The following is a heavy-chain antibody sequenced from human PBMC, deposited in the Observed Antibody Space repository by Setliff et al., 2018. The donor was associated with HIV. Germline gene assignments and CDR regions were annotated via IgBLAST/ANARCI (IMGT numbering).Heavy chain of an antibody. CDR2: IIPISGAA. J-gene: IGHJ4*02. CDR1: GGTFRSTA. D-gene: IGHD4-17*01. V-gene: IGHV1-69*06. Sequence: ASVKVSCKASGGTFRSTAISWVRQAPGEGLEWMGRIIPISGAANYALKFQGKVTITADKSTSTAYMEVRSLRSEDTAVYYCAAYFYDYGDTFDYWGQGTLVTVSS. CDR3: AAYFYDYGDTFDY.